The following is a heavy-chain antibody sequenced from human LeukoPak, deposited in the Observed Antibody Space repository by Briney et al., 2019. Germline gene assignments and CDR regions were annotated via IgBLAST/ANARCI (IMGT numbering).Heavy chain of an antibody. CDR1: GFTFDNND. Sequence: GGSLRLSCEVSGFTFDNNDMHWVRQSTGKGLEWVSAIGSAGYTYYAESVRGRFTITRDTVKQSLYLQMNSLRVEDTAVYHCVRQPDSARYGFDYWGRGTQVTVSS. CDR2: IGSAGYT. J-gene: IGHJ4*02. D-gene: IGHD1-14*01. V-gene: IGHV3-13*01. CDR3: VRQPDSARYGFDY.